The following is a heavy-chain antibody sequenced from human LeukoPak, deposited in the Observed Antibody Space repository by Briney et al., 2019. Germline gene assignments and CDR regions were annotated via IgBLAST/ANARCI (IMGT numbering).Heavy chain of an antibody. J-gene: IGHJ4*02. Sequence: GGSLRLSCAASGFTFSSYAMSWVRQAPGKGLEWVSAISGSGGSTYYADSVKGRFIISRDNSKNTLYLQMNSLRAEDTAVYYCAKDQGGYSGYDLVWVDYWGQGTLVTVSS. V-gene: IGHV3-23*01. D-gene: IGHD5-12*01. CDR2: ISGSGGST. CDR3: AKDQGGYSGYDLVWVDY. CDR1: GFTFSSYA.